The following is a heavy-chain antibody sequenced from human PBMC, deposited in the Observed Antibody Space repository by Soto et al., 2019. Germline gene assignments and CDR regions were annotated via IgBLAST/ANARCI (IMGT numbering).Heavy chain of an antibody. J-gene: IGHJ4*02. Sequence: PVGSLRLSCAASGFSFGDYWMSWVRQAPGKGLEWVAHMKKDGSEKYYVDSVKGRFSVSRDNSKNSLYLQMDSLRAEDTAVYYCAKLGSGYYTGLYFDYWGQGTRGTVSS. CDR3: AKLGSGYYTGLYFDY. V-gene: IGHV3-7*03. CDR2: MKKDGSEK. CDR1: GFSFGDYW. D-gene: IGHD3-3*01.